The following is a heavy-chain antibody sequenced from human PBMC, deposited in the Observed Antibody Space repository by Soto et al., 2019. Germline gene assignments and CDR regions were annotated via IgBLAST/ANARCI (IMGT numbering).Heavy chain of an antibody. D-gene: IGHD1-26*01. CDR3: ARVLGGSFYYFDS. CDR1: GYSISSGYY. V-gene: IGHV4-38-2*01. J-gene: IGHJ4*01. CDR2: IHYLGST. Sequence: SETLSLTCAVSGYSISSGYYWGWIRQPPGKGLEWIASIHYLGSTYQNPSLKRRVNISVDTYKNQFSLKFSSVTAADTAVYYCARVLGGSFYYFDSWGHGTLVTVSS.